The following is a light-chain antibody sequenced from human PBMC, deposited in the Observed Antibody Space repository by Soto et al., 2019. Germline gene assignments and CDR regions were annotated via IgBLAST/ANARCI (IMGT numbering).Light chain of an antibody. CDR2: DVS. CDR1: SSDVGGYNY. CDR3: CSYAGSYTFV. Sequence: QSALTQPRSVSGSPGQSVTISCTGTSSDVGGYNYVSWYQQHPGKAPKLMIYDVSKRPSGVPDRFSGSKSGNTASLTISGLQAEDEADYYCCSYAGSYTFVFGGGTKDTVL. J-gene: IGLJ2*01. V-gene: IGLV2-11*01.